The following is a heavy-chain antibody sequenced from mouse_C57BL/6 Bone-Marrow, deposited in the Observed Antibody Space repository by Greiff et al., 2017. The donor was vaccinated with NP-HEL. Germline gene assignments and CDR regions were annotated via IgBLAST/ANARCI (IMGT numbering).Heavy chain of an antibody. CDR1: GFSLTSYG. D-gene: IGHD2-5*01. J-gene: IGHJ3*01. CDR2: IWSGGST. CDR3: ARTDYSKGMAWFAY. Sequence: VQGVESGPGLVQPSQSLSITCTVSGFSLTSYGVHWVRQSPGKGLEWLGVIWSGGSTDYNAAFISRLSISKDNSKSQVFFKMNSLQADDTAIYYCARTDYSKGMAWFAYWGQGTLVTVSA. V-gene: IGHV2-2*01.